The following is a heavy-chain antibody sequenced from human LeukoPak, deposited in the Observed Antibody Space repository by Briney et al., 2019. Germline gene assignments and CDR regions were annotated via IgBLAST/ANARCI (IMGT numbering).Heavy chain of an antibody. CDR2: ISGSGGST. D-gene: IGHD3-10*01. V-gene: IGHV3-23*01. Sequence: GGSLRLSCAASGFTFSSYAMSWVRQAPGKGLEWVSAISGSGGSTYYADSVKGRFTISRHNSKNTLYLQMDSLRAEDTAVYYCARSPIWFGEQYGMDVWGQGTTVTVSS. CDR1: GFTFSSYA. J-gene: IGHJ6*02. CDR3: ARSPIWFGEQYGMDV.